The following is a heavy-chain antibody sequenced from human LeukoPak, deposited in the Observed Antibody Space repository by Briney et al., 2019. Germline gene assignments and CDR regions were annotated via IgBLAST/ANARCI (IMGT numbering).Heavy chain of an antibody. D-gene: IGHD6-13*01. CDR3: AKDRRGRQQLEPGFH. J-gene: IGHJ4*02. CDR2: ISGSGGNT. Sequence: PGGSLRLSCAASGFTFSSYAMSWVRQAPGRGLEWVSAISGSGGNTYYADSVKGRFTISRDNSQTTLYLQMNSLRAEDTAVYYCAKDRRGRQQLEPGFHWGQGTLVTVSS. CDR1: GFTFSSYA. V-gene: IGHV3-23*01.